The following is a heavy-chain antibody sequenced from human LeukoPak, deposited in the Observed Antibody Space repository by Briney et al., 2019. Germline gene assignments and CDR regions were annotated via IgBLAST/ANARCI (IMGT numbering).Heavy chain of an antibody. Sequence: GGSLRLSCAASGFTFNTYGMTWVRQAPGKGLEWVSSISSSGSNTYYTDSVKGRFTISRDNSKYTLYLQMNSLRVEDTAVYYCAAGSGSSYKATSWGQGTLVTVSS. V-gene: IGHV3-23*01. CDR3: AAGSGSSYKATS. CDR1: GFTFNTYG. D-gene: IGHD3-10*01. J-gene: IGHJ5*02. CDR2: ISSSGSNT.